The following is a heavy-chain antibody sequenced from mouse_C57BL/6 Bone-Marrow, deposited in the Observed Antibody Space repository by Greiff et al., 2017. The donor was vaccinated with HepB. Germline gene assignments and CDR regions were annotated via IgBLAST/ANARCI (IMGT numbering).Heavy chain of an antibody. V-gene: IGHV3-1*01. CDR3: ARVSYGSSYWYFDV. Sequence: EVKLVESGPGMVKPSQSLSLTCTVTGYSITSGYDWHWIRHFPGNKLEWMGYISYSGSTNYNPSLKSRISITHDTSKNHFFLKLNSVTTEDTATYYCARVSYGSSYWYFDVWGTGTTVTVSS. CDR1: GYSITSGYD. J-gene: IGHJ1*03. D-gene: IGHD1-1*01. CDR2: ISYSGST.